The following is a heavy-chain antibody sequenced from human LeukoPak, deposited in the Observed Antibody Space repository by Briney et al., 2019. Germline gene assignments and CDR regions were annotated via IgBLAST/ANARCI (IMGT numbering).Heavy chain of an antibody. CDR1: GFIFSSYW. D-gene: IGHD3-3*01. J-gene: IGHJ4*02. V-gene: IGHV3-7*01. CDR2: IKQDGSEK. CDR3: ARHVRFEGVDY. Sequence: PGGSLRLSCAASGFIFSSYWMSWVRQAPGKGPEWVANIKQDGSEKYYVDSVKGRFTISRDNAKNSLFLQINSLRAEDTAVYYCARHVRFEGVDYWGQGTLVTVSS.